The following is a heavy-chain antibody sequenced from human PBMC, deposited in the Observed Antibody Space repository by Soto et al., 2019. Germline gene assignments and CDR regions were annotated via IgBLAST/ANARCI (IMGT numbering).Heavy chain of an antibody. CDR1: GGPFSGYF. J-gene: IGHJ4*02. Sequence: QVQLQQWGAGLLKASETLSLTCVVSGGPFSGYFWTWIRQSPGRGLEWIGEISHSGSRNYNPAFQSRVIISVDSSKNHVSLILSSVTAADSATYFCARGLAYDRPITVAEPFDSFGQGTLVTVSS. V-gene: IGHV4-34*02. CDR3: ARGLAYDRPITVAEPFDS. CDR2: ISHSGSR. D-gene: IGHD6-19*01.